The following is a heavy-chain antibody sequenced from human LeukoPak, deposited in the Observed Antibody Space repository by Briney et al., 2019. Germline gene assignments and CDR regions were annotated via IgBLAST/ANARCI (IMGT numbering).Heavy chain of an antibody. CDR1: AFTFSSYG. CDR3: AKEYWRGSNTNYFDY. Sequence: PGGSLRLSSAASAFTFSSYGMFWVRQAPGKGLEWVAFIQYDGSNNYYADSVKGRFTISRDNSKNTLYLQMNSLRPEDTAVYYCAKEYWRGSNTNYFDYWGQGTLVTVSS. V-gene: IGHV3-30*02. CDR2: IQYDGSNN. D-gene: IGHD4-11*01. J-gene: IGHJ4*02.